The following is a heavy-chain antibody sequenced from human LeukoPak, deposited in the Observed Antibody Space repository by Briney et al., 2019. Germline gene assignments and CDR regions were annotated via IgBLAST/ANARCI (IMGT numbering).Heavy chain of an antibody. J-gene: IGHJ4*02. CDR1: GFTFSNYA. Sequence: GGSLRLSCAASGFTFSNYAMSWVRQAPGKGLEWVSAINDGGGSTFYADSVKGRFTISRDNSKNTLFLQMDSLRAEDTAIYYCAKDYPARGATVSDVFFDYWGQGTLVTVSS. CDR3: AKDYPARGATVSDVFFDY. CDR2: INDGGGST. D-gene: IGHD4-17*01. V-gene: IGHV3-23*01.